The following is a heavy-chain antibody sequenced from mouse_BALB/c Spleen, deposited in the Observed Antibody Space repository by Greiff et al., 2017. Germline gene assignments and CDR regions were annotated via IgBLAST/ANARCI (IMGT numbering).Heavy chain of an antibody. CDR3: ARTRMITYYFDY. CDR1: GYAFSSSW. V-gene: IGHV1-82*01. D-gene: IGHD2-4*01. CDR2: IYPGDGDT. J-gene: IGHJ2*01. Sequence: VQLQQSGPELVKPGASVKISCKASGYAFSSSWMNWVKQRPGQGLEWIGRIYPGDGDTNYNGKFKGKATLTADKSSSTAYMQLSSLTSVDSAVYFCARTRMITYYFDYWGQGTTLTVSS.